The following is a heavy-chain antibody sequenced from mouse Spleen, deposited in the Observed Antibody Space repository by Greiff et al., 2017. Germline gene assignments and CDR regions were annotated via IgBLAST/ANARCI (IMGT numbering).Heavy chain of an antibody. CDR2: IDPENGDT. D-gene: IGHD2-10*02. V-gene: IGHV14-4*01. CDR3: TSYGNYVNYFDY. J-gene: IGHJ2*01. Sequence: VQLKQSGAELVRPGASVKLSCTASGFNIKDDYMHWVKQRPEQGLEWIGWIDPENGDTEYASKFQGKATITADTSSNTAYLQLSSLTSEDTAVYYCTSYGNYVNYFDYWGQGTTLTVSS. CDR1: GFNIKDDY.